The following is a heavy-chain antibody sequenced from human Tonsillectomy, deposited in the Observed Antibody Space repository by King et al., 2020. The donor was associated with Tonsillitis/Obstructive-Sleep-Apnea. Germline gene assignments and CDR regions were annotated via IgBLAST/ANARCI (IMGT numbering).Heavy chain of an antibody. Sequence: VQLQESGPGLVKPSETLSLTCTVSGGSISSYSWTWIRQPPGKGLEWLGNIDHSGSSYYKPSLKSRVSMSLDTSQNQVSLKLSSVTAADTAVYYCSRALVGGISDSFDYWGQGALVTVSS. CDR3: SRALVGGISDSFDY. V-gene: IGHV4-59*01. CDR2: IDHSGSS. CDR1: GGSISSYS. J-gene: IGHJ4*02. D-gene: IGHD1-26*01.